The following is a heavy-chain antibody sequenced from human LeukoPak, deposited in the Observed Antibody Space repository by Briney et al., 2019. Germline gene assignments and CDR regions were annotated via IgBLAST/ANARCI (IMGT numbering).Heavy chain of an antibody. CDR3: ARITFVVEGYGMDV. CDR2: INHSGST. J-gene: IGHJ6*02. Sequence: VYGXXFSGXXXXXXXXXXXXXXEXXGEINHSGSTNYNPSLKSRVTISVDTSKNQFSLKLSSVTAADTAVYYCARITFVVEGYGMDVWGQGTTVTVSS. V-gene: IGHV4-34*01. D-gene: IGHD2-21*01. CDR1: GXXFSGXX.